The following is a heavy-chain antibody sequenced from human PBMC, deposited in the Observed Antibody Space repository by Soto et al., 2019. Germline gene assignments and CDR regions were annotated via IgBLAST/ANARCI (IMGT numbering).Heavy chain of an antibody. J-gene: IGHJ5*02. CDR3: AKDPVRGVMGNWFDP. V-gene: IGHV3-30*18. CDR2: ISYDGSNK. Sequence: QVQLVESGGGVVQPGRSLRLSCAASGFTFSSYGMHWVRQAPGKGLERVAVISYDGSNKYYADSVKGRFTISRDNSKNTLYLQMNSLRAEDTAVYYCAKDPVRGVMGNWFDPWGQGTLVTVSS. D-gene: IGHD3-10*01. CDR1: GFTFSSYG.